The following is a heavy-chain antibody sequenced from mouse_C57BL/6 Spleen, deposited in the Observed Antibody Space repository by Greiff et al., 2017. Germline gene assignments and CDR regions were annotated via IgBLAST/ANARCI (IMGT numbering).Heavy chain of an antibody. Sequence: QVQLQQPGAELVKPGASVKLSCKASGYTFTSYWMHWVKQRPGQGLEWIGMIHPNSGSTNYNEKFKSKATLTVDKSSSTAYMQLSSLTSEDSAVYYCARGGWLGYAMDCWGQGTSVTVSS. CDR1: GYTFTSYW. CDR2: IHPNSGST. CDR3: ARGGWLGYAMDC. J-gene: IGHJ4*01. V-gene: IGHV1-64*01. D-gene: IGHD2-3*01.